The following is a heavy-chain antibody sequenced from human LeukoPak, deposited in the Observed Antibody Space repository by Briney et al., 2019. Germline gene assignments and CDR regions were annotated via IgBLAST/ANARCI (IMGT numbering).Heavy chain of an antibody. CDR1: GFTFSKFA. J-gene: IGHJ4*02. D-gene: IGHD1-14*01. CDR2: ISATGDGT. V-gene: IGHV3-23*01. CDR3: SRVVGKGSKDFEFDH. Sequence: GGSLRLSCAASGFTFSKFAMSWVRQAPGKGLEWVSSISATGDGTYYADSVKGRFTISRDNSKSTLFLLMNTPRPEDTAVYYCSRVVGKGSKDFEFDHWGQGIRVTVSS.